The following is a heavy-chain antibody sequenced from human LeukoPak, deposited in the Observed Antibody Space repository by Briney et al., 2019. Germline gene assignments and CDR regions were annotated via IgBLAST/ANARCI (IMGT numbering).Heavy chain of an antibody. J-gene: IGHJ4*02. D-gene: IGHD2-2*01. Sequence: PGGSLRLSCAATGCTFSNYWMSWVRQAPGRGREWVANIKQDGREKYYVGSVKGRFTISRDNAKNSLYLQMNSLRAEDAAVYYCARGSQIRYCSSTSCSKHYSFDSWGQGTLVTVSS. CDR3: ARGSQIRYCSSTSCSKHYSFDS. CDR1: GCTFSNYW. CDR2: IKQDGREK. V-gene: IGHV3-7*01.